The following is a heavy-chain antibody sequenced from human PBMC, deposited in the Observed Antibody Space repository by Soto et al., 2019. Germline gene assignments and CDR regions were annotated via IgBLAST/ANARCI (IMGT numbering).Heavy chain of an antibody. CDR1: GDSVTSGW. CDR3: VRNGIYCLDV. V-gene: IGHV4-4*02. D-gene: IGHD1-26*01. Sequence: QVQLQESGPGLVNPSGTLSLTCAVSGDSVTSGWWSWVRQAPGKGLEWIGQIDYNGGTDYNPSLRGRFSISVDKSRNQLFLRVTSVTGADTAVYYCVRNGIYCLDVWGKGTMVIVSS. CDR2: IDYNGGT. J-gene: IGHJ6*03.